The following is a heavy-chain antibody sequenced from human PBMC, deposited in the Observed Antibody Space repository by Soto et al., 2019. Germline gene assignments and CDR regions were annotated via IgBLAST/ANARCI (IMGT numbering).Heavy chain of an antibody. V-gene: IGHV3-30-3*01. CDR3: ARDGGLDLYDSSGPDY. Sequence: QVQLVESGGGVVQPGRSLRLSCAASGFAFSNYAMHWVRQAPGKGLEWVAVISYDGSSKYYADSVKGRFTISRDNYKNTLYLQMNSLTPEDTAVYYCARDGGLDLYDSSGPDYWGQGTLVTVSS. D-gene: IGHD3-22*01. J-gene: IGHJ4*02. CDR1: GFAFSNYA. CDR2: ISYDGSSK.